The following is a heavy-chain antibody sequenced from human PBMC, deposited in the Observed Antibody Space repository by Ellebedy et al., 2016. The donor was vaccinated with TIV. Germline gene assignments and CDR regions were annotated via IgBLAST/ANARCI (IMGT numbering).Heavy chain of an antibody. CDR2: IPYDGNNK. D-gene: IGHD6-13*01. J-gene: IGHJ1*01. V-gene: IGHV3-30-3*01. CDR1: GFTFSNYA. CDR3: ARGSHAAGVGYFHY. Sequence: GGSLRLXXAASGFTFSNYAMYWVRQAPGKGLEWVAVIPYDGNNKYYADSVKGRFTISRDNSKKTLDLQMNSLRPEDTAVYYCARGSHAAGVGYFHYWGQGTLVTVSS.